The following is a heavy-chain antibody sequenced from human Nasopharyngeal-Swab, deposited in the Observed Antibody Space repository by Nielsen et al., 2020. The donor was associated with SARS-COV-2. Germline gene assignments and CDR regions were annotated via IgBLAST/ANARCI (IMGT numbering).Heavy chain of an antibody. CDR1: DHTSTSYG. CDR3: ARVVPRGAFDI. Sequence: ASVKVSCKASDHTSTSYGISWVRQAPGQGLEWMGWISAYNGNTNYAQNLQGRVTMTTDTSTSTAYMELRSLRSDDTAVYYCARVVPRGAFDIWGQGTMVTVSS. CDR2: ISAYNGNT. D-gene: IGHD2-2*01. J-gene: IGHJ3*02. V-gene: IGHV1-18*01.